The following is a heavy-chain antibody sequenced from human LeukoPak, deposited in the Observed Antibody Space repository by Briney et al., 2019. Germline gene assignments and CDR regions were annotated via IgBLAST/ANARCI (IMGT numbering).Heavy chain of an antibody. J-gene: IGHJ4*02. V-gene: IGHV1-69*01. CDR1: GGTFSSYA. CDR3: AREGYCSSTSCRYRD. D-gene: IGHD2-2*01. Sequence: ASVKVSYKASGGTFSSYAISWVRQAPGQGLEWMGGIIPIFGTANYAQKFQGRVTITADESTSTAYMELSSLRSEDTAVYYCAREGYCSSTSCRYRDWGQGTLVTVSS. CDR2: IIPIFGTA.